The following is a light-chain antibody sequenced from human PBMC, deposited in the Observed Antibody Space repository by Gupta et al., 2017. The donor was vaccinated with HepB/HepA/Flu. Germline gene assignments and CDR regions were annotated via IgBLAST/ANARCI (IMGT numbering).Light chain of an antibody. V-gene: IGLV1-40*01. J-gene: IGLJ1*01. Sequence: QSVLTQPPSLSGAPGQRGTISCTGNSSNIGANYDVHWYQHLPKTAPKLLINTNNERPSGVPDRFSGSRSGTSASLAITGLQAEDEADYHCQSYDRRLSAFVFGSGTKVTVL. CDR3: QSYDRRLSAFV. CDR2: TNN. CDR1: SSNIGANYD.